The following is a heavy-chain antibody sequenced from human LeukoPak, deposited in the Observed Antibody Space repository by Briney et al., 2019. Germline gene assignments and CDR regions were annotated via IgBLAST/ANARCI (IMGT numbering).Heavy chain of an antibody. D-gene: IGHD4-17*01. V-gene: IGHV3-23*01. CDR1: GFTFSAYA. J-gene: IGHJ3*02. CDR2: IRGGGGSA. Sequence: GGSLRLSCTASGFTFSAYAMMWVRQAPGKGPEWVSAIRGGGGSAFYADSVKGRFTISRDNSKYTLFLQMNSLRAEDTAVYYCARDPNGDYIGAFDMWGPGTMVAVSS. CDR3: ARDPNGDYIGAFDM.